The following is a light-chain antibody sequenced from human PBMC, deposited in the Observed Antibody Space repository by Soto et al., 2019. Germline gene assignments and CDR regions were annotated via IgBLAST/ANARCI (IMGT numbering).Light chain of an antibody. CDR1: QGIRND. CDR2: AAS. Sequence: DIQMTQSPSSLSASVGDRVTITCRASQGIRNDLGWYQQKPGKAPKRLIYAASSLQSGVPSRFSASGSWTDFTVTIGPLQPEDFATYYCLQHNSYSRITFGQGTRLEIK. CDR3: LQHNSYSRIT. V-gene: IGKV1-17*01. J-gene: IGKJ5*01.